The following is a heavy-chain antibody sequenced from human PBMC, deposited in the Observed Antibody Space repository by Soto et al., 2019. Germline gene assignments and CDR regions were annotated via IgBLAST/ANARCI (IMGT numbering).Heavy chain of an antibody. CDR2: FYYTGSI. V-gene: IGHV4-61*01. CDR3: ARSMFYSDGSNYSPFDY. D-gene: IGHD3-22*01. Sequence: QVQLQESGPGLVKPSETLSLTCTVSGGSVSSGNYYWSWIRQPPGKGLEWIGYFYYTGSINYNPSRKSRVTISIDASKNQFSLRLSSVTAADTAVYYCARSMFYSDGSNYSPFDYWGQGTLVTVSS. J-gene: IGHJ4*02. CDR1: GGSVSSGNYY.